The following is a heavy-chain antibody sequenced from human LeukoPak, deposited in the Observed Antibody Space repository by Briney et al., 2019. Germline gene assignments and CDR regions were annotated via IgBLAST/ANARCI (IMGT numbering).Heavy chain of an antibody. CDR1: GFTFSSYA. J-gene: IGHJ4*02. CDR2: ISYDGSNK. CDR3: AKDRSGSYSQGLDY. V-gene: IGHV3-30-3*01. D-gene: IGHD1-26*01. Sequence: PGGSLRLSCAASGFTFSSYAMHWVRQAPGKGLEWVAVISYDGSNKYYADSVEGRFTISRDNSKNTLYLQMNSLRAEDTAVYYCAKDRSGSYSQGLDYWGQGTLVTVSS.